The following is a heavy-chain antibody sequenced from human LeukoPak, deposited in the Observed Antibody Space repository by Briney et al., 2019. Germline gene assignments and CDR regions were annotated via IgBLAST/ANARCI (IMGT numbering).Heavy chain of an antibody. Sequence: GGSLRLFCEASGFTFGSYAMYWVRQAPGKGLEWVAGIFGSGGSPHYADSVRGRFTISRDNSKNTVYLQINSLRADDTAVYYCGKTTTGYSSGQKPAWPVDSWDQGTLVTVSS. CDR3: GKTTTGYSSGQKPAWPVDS. D-gene: IGHD5-18*01. CDR2: IFGSGGSP. CDR1: GFTFGSYA. J-gene: IGHJ4*02. V-gene: IGHV3-23*01.